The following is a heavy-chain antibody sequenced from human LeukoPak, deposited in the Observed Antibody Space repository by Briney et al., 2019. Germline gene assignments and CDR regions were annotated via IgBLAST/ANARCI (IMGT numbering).Heavy chain of an antibody. Sequence: GSLRLSCAAPGFTFSSYTMHWIRQPPGKGLEWIGEINHSGSTNYNPSLKSRVTISVDTSKNQFSLKLSSVTAADTAVYYCARGRYSSSRSPSQHWGQGTLVTVSS. V-gene: IGHV4-34*01. CDR3: ARGRYSSSRSPSQH. CDR1: GFTFSSYT. CDR2: INHSGST. J-gene: IGHJ1*01. D-gene: IGHD6-13*01.